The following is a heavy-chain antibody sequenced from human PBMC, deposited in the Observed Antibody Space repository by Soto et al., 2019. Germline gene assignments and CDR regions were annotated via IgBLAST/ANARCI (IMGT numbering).Heavy chain of an antibody. Sequence: QVQLVQSGAEVKKPGSSVKVSCKASGGTFSSYTISWVRQAPGQGLEWMGRIIPILGIANYAQKFQGRVTITADKSTSTAYMELSSLRSEDTAVYYCARERVTGRSINDYYSMDVWGKGTTVTVSS. CDR1: GGTFSSYT. V-gene: IGHV1-69*08. CDR2: IIPILGIA. J-gene: IGHJ6*03. CDR3: ARERVTGRSINDYYSMDV. D-gene: IGHD3-10*01.